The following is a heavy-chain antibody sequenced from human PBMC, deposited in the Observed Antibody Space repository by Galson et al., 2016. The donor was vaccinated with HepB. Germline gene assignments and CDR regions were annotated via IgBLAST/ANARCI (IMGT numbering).Heavy chain of an antibody. CDR1: AFTFNNYA. D-gene: IGHD3-22*01. Sequence: SLRLSCAVSAFTFNNYAMHWVRQAPGKGLEWVAFISYDGSNKYYSDSVQGRFAISRDNSRNTLSLQMNSLRAEDTAVYYCASGYSYDSSGYYSDFWGQGTLVTVSS. J-gene: IGHJ4*02. V-gene: IGHV3-30-3*02. CDR2: ISYDGSNK. CDR3: ASGYSYDSSGYYSDF.